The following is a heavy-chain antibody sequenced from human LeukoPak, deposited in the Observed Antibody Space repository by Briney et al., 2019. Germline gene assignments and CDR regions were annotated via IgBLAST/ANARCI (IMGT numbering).Heavy chain of an antibody. V-gene: IGHV4-59*01. J-gene: IGHJ4*02. D-gene: IGHD3-22*01. CDR3: ARIRDYYDSSGYYSPFDY. Sequence: ASETLSLTCTVSGGSISSYYWSWIRQPPGKGLEWIGYIYYSGSTNYNPSLKSRVTISVDTSKNQFSLKLSSETAADTAVYYCARIRDYYDSSGYYSPFDYWGQGTLVTVSS. CDR2: IYYSGST. CDR1: GGSISSYY.